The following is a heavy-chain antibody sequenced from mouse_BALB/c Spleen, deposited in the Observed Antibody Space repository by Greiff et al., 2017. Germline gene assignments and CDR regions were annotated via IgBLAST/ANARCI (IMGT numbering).Heavy chain of an antibody. CDR3: ARLRPLLNFDV. V-gene: IGHV1-18*01. Sequence: EVQLQQSGPELVKPGASVKIPCKASGYTFTDYNMDWVKQSHGKSLEWIGDINPNNGGTIYNQKFKGKATLTVDKSSSTAYMELRSLTSEDTAVYYCARLRPLLNFDVWGAGTTVTVSS. J-gene: IGHJ1*01. CDR2: INPNNGGT. CDR1: GYTFTDYN.